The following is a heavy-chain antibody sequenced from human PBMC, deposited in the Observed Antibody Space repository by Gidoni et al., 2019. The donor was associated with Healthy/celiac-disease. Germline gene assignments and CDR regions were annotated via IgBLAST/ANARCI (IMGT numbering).Heavy chain of an antibody. D-gene: IGHD1-26*01. Sequence: GRFTISRDNAKNSLYLQMNSLRAEDTAVYYCARGGPYSGRINWFDPWGQGTLVTVSS. V-gene: IGHV3-48*01. J-gene: IGHJ5*02. CDR3: ARGGPYSGRINWFDP.